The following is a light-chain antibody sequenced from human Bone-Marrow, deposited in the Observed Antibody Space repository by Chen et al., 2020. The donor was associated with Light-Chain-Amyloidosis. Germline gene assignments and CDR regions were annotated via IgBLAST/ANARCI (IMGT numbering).Light chain of an antibody. J-gene: IGKJ4*01. Sequence: DIVMTQTPLSLSVTPGQPASISCKSSQSLRDIKTYLYWYLQKPGQSPQLLIYGVSNRFSGVPDRFSGSGSETDFTLKISRVEAEDVGVYYCMQSIQLPLTFGGGTKVEIK. CDR2: GVS. CDR1: QSLRDIKTY. V-gene: IGKV2D-29*02. CDR3: MQSIQLPLT.